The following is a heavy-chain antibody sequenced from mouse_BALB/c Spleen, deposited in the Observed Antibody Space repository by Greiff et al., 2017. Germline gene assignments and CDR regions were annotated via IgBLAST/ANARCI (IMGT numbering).Heavy chain of an antibody. J-gene: IGHJ4*01. CDR1: GFNIKDTY. CDR3: ARDGNYAAMDY. Sequence: EVQLQESGAELVKPGASVKLSCTASGFNIKDTYMHWVKQRPEQGLEWIGRIDPANGNTKYDPKFQGKATITADTSSNTAYLQLSSLTSEDTAVYYCARDGNYAAMDYWGQGTSVTVSS. CDR2: IDPANGNT. V-gene: IGHV14-3*02. D-gene: IGHD2-1*01.